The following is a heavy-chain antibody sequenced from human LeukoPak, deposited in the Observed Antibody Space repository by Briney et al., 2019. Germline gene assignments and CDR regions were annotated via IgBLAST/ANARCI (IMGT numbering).Heavy chain of an antibody. CDR3: PKVPLDDYDSSGYYYGIDY. D-gene: IGHD3-22*01. CDR2: IIGSGGST. Sequence: QAGGSLRLSCAASGITFSRYAMSGVRQAPGKGLEWVSAIIGSGGSTYYADSVKGRFTISRDNSKNTLYLQMNSLRAEDTAVYYCPKVPLDDYDSSGYYYGIDYWGQGTLVTVSS. J-gene: IGHJ4*02. V-gene: IGHV3-23*01. CDR1: GITFSRYA.